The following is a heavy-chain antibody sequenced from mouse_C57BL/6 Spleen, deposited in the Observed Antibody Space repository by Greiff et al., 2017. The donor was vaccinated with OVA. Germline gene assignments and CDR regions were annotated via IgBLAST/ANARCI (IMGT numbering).Heavy chain of an antibody. CDR3: ARSGDYDAYFDY. V-gene: IGHV1-55*01. CDR2: IYPGSGST. D-gene: IGHD2-4*01. J-gene: IGHJ2*01. Sequence: QVQLKQPGAELVKPGASVKMSCKASGYTFTSYWITWVKQRPGQGLEWIGDIYPGSGSTNYNEKFKSKATLTVDTSSSTAYMQLSSLTSEDSAVYYCARSGDYDAYFDYWGQGTTLTVSS. CDR1: GYTFTSYW.